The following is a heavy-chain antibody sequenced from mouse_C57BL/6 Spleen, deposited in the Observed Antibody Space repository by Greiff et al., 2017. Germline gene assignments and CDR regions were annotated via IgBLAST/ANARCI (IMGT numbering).Heavy chain of an antibody. V-gene: IGHV3-6*01. Sequence: LQESGPGLVKPSQSLSLTCSVTGYSITSGYYWNWIRQFPGNKLEWMGYISYDGSNNYNPSLKNRISITRDTSKNQFFLKLNSVTTEDTATYYCAREDYYSNYFDYWGQGTTLTVSS. D-gene: IGHD2-5*01. CDR1: GYSITSGYY. CDR3: AREDYYSNYFDY. J-gene: IGHJ2*01. CDR2: ISYDGSN.